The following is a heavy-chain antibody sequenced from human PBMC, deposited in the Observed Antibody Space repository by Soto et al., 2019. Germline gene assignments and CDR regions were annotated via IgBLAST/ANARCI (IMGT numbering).Heavy chain of an antibody. V-gene: IGHV4-30-4*02. CDR1: GGSISSGNYY. D-gene: IGHD5-18*01. CDR3: ARSGYSYGPNPLLY. Sequence: PSETLSLTCTVSGGSISSGNYYWSWIRQPPGKGLEWIGFISYSGSAYYNPSLKSRVTISVDTSKNQFSLKLSSVTATDTAVYYCARSGYSYGPNPLLYWCQGTLVTVSS. J-gene: IGHJ4*02. CDR2: ISYSGSA.